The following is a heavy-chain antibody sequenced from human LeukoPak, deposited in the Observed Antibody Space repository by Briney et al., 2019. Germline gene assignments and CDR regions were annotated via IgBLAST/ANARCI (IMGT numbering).Heavy chain of an antibody. D-gene: IGHD6-19*01. V-gene: IGHV3-23*01. J-gene: IGHJ4*02. Sequence: PGGSLRLSCAASGFTFSSYAMNWVRQAPGKGLEWVSAISGSGGSTYYADSVKGRFTISRDNSKNTLYLQMNSLRAEDTAVYYCAARYSSGWPYFDYWGQGTLVTVSS. CDR3: AARYSSGWPYFDY. CDR2: ISGSGGST. CDR1: GFTFSSYA.